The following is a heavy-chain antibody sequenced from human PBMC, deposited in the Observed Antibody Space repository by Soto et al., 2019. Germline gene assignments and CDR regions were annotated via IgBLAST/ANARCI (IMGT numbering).Heavy chain of an antibody. D-gene: IGHD3-3*01. CDR1: GGSITDNY. CDR2: IYYTGIT. J-gene: IGHJ5*02. Sequence: QVQLQQSGPGLLKPSETLSLTCSVSGGSITDNYWTWIRQSPGKGLEWVGYIYYTGITNYNPSLKRRVTISLDRSKNQFSLKLDSVTAADTAVYYCAMALDYDFWGGRNWFDPWGQPTLVTVSS. V-gene: IGHV4-59*01. CDR3: AMALDYDFWGGRNWFDP.